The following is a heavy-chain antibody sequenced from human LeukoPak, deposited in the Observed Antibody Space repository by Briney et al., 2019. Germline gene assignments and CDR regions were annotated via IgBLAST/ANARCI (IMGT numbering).Heavy chain of an antibody. Sequence: PSETLSLTCTVSGGSISSGNYYRGWLRQPPGKGLEWIGGIYHTRSTHYKPSLKSRVTISVATSKNHLSLRLPYVTAADTAVYYCILGGKLDYWGQGILVTVSS. D-gene: IGHD3-10*01. CDR1: GGSISSGNYY. CDR2: IYHTRST. J-gene: IGHJ4*02. V-gene: IGHV4-39*02. CDR3: ILGGKLDY.